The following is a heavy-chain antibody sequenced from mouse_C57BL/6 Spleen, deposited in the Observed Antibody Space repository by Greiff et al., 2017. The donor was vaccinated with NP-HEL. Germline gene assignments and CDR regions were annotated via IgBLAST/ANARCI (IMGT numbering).Heavy chain of an antibody. J-gene: IGHJ3*01. D-gene: IGHD2-5*01. CDR1: GYTFTSYG. CDR3: ARGRDYSNFSWFAY. V-gene: IGHV1-81*01. CDR2: IYPRSGNT. Sequence: QVHVKQSGAELARPGASVKLSCKASGYTFTSYGISWVKQRTGQGLEWIGEIYPRSGNTYYNEKFKGKATLTVDTSSSTAYMELHSLTSEDSAVYFCARGRDYSNFSWFAYWGQVTLVTVSA.